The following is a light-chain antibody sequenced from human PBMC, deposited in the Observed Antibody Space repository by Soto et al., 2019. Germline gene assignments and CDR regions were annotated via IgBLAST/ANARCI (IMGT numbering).Light chain of an antibody. CDR2: ASS. CDR1: QPISNN. Sequence: DIQMTQSPSSLSASVGDRVTITCRASQPISNNLNWYQQRPGKPPNLLIYASSSVQRGVPPRFSGRGSGTEFTLTISSLQPEDFAIYYCQQTHSTPITFGQGTRLEIK. V-gene: IGKV1-39*01. CDR3: QQTHSTPIT. J-gene: IGKJ5*01.